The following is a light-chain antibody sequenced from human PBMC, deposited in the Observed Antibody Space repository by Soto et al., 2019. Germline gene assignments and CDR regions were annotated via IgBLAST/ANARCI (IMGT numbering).Light chain of an antibody. CDR1: SRDVGGYNY. Sequence: QSVLTQPPSASGSPGQSVTISCTGSSRDVGGYNYVSWYQEHPGKAPKLMIYEVNKRPSGVPDRFSGSKSGNTASLTVSGLQAEDEAEYYCSSYAGTDNFLLFGGGTKLTVL. CDR3: SSYAGTDNFLL. CDR2: EVN. J-gene: IGLJ2*01. V-gene: IGLV2-8*01.